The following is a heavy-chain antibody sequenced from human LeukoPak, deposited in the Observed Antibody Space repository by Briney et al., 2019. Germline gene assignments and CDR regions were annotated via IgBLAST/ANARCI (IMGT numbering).Heavy chain of an antibody. Sequence: GGSLRLSCAASGFTFSGSAMHWVRQASGKGLEWVGRIRSKANSYATAYAASVKGRFTISRDDSKNTAYLQMNSLKTEDTAVYYCAREGGDQLLEGFDIWGQGTMVTVSS. V-gene: IGHV3-73*01. CDR2: IRSKANSYAT. CDR3: AREGGDQLLEGFDI. J-gene: IGHJ3*02. D-gene: IGHD2-21*01. CDR1: GFTFSGSA.